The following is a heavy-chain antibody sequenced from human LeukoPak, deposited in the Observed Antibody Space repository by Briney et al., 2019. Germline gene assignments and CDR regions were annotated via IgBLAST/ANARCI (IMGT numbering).Heavy chain of an antibody. J-gene: IGHJ4*02. CDR2: INPNSGGT. CDR1: GYTLTGYY. CDR3: AREFHSSSWYNY. Sequence: ASVKVSCKASGYTLTGYYMHWVRQAPGQGLEWMGWINPNSGGTNYAQKFQGRVTMTRDTSISTAYMELSRLRSDDTAVYYCAREFHSSSWYNYWGQGTLVTVSS. V-gene: IGHV1-2*02. D-gene: IGHD6-13*01.